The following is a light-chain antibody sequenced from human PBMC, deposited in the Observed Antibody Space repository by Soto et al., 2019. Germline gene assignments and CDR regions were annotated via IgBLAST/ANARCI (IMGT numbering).Light chain of an antibody. V-gene: IGLV2-8*01. J-gene: IGLJ2*01. CDR3: SSFAGGGNPVL. CDR1: SSDVGGYNY. Sequence: QSALTQPPSPSGSLGQSVTISCTGTSSDVGGYNYVSWHQQHPGKAPKVMIYEVTKRPSGVPDRFSGSKSGNTASLTVSGLQAEDEADYYCSSFAGGGNPVLLGGGTKLTVL. CDR2: EVT.